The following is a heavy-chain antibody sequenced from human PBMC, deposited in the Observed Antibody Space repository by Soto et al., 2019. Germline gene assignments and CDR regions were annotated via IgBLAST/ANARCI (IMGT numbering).Heavy chain of an antibody. D-gene: IGHD3-3*01. CDR1: GGSISSYY. CDR2: IYTSGST. CDR3: ARDPTYYDFWSGYSLYYYGMDV. J-gene: IGHJ6*02. V-gene: IGHV4-4*07. Sequence: SETLSLTFTVSGGSISSYYWSWIRQPAGKGLEWIGRIYTSGSTNYNPSLKSRVTMSVDTSKNQFSLKLSSVTAADTAVYYCARDPTYYDFWSGYSLYYYGMDVWGQSTPVTVSS.